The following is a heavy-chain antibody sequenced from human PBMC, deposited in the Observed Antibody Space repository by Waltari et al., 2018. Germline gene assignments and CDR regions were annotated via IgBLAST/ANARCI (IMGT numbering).Heavy chain of an antibody. CDR3: ARDHYGWSRDY. J-gene: IGHJ4*02. CDR1: GFTFSDYG. V-gene: IGHV3-21*01. CDR2: SNPGSTWR. D-gene: IGHD6-19*01. Sequence: EVQLVESGGGLVKPGESLRLSCAASGFTFSDYGMHWVRRGPGKGLGWVASSNPGSTWRNYADSGRGRFTVSRDNAESSLFLQLNSLRVEDTAVYYCARDHYGWSRDYWGQGTLVTVSS.